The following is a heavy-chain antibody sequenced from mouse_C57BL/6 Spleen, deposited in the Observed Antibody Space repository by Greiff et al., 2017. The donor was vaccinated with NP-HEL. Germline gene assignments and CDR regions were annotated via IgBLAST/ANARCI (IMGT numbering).Heavy chain of an antibody. V-gene: IGHV1-64*01. Sequence: QVQLQQPGAELVKPGASVKLSCKASGYTFTSYWMHWVKQRPGQGLEWIGMIHPNSGSTNYNEKFKSKATLTVDKSSSTAYMQLSSLTSEDSAVYYCARRALGHYFDYWGQGTTLTVSS. D-gene: IGHD4-1*01. CDR2: IHPNSGST. J-gene: IGHJ2*01. CDR3: ARRALGHYFDY. CDR1: GYTFTSYW.